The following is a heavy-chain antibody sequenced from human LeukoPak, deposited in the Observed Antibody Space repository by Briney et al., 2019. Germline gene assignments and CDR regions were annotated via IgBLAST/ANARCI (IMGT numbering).Heavy chain of an antibody. Sequence: PSETLSLTCTVSGGSIGSGDYYSSWIRQPPGKGPEWIGFIYYSGSTSYNPSLKSRVTISLDTSKNYFSLKLTSVTAANTAMYYCARGDYYDSSGYYYHWGQGTLVTVSS. D-gene: IGHD3-22*01. CDR1: GGSIGSGDYY. CDR3: ARGDYYDSSGYYYH. V-gene: IGHV4-30-4*08. CDR2: IYYSGST. J-gene: IGHJ5*02.